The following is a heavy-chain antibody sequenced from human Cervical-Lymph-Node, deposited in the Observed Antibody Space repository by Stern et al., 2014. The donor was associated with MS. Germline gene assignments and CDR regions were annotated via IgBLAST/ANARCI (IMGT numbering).Heavy chain of an antibody. J-gene: IGHJ3*02. CDR1: GGSISSGGYS. CDR2: IYHSGCT. Sequence: QVQLQESGSGLVKPSQTLSLTCAVSGGSISSGGYSWSWIRQPTGKGLEWIVYIYHSGCTYSNPSLKSRVTISVDRSKNQFSLKLSSVTAADTAVYYCARSSTVTPNAFDIWGQGTMVTVSS. CDR3: ARSSTVTPNAFDI. D-gene: IGHD4-17*01. V-gene: IGHV4-30-2*01.